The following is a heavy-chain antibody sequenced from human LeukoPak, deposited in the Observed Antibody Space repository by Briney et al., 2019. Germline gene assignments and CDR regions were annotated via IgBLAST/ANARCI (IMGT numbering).Heavy chain of an antibody. CDR2: MRYDGRNK. D-gene: IGHD4-17*01. CDR1: GLTFSTYG. Sequence: PGGSLRLSCAASGLTFSTYGMHWVRQAPGKGLEWVAFMRYDGRNKYYADSVKGRFTISRDNSKNTLCLQMNSLRAEDTAVYYCAKEIWPTVTTPGHTHFDYWGQGTLVTVSS. CDR3: AKEIWPTVTTPGHTHFDY. V-gene: IGHV3-30*02. J-gene: IGHJ4*02.